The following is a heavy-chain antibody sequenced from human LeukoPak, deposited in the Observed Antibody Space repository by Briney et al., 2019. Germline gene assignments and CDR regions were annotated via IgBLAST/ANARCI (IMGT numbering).Heavy chain of an antibody. J-gene: IGHJ5*02. CDR3: ATEVYGDYVDP. V-gene: IGHV4-39*07. CDR1: GGSISGSSYY. Sequence: SETLSLTCTVSGGSISGSSYYWGWIRQPPGKGLEWIAAIYDSGTTHYNPSLKSRVTISVDTSKNQFSLRLNSVIAADTAVYYCATEVYGDYVDPWGQGTLVTVSS. CDR2: IYDSGTT. D-gene: IGHD4-17*01.